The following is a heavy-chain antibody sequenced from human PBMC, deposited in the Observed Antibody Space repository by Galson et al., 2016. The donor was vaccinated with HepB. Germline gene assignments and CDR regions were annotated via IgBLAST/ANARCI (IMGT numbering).Heavy chain of an antibody. CDR1: GLTVSSNY. V-gene: IGHV3-53*01. J-gene: IGHJ4*02. Sequence: SLRLSCAASGLTVSSNYMSWVRQAPGKGLEWVSVIYSGGGTYYADSVQGRFTISRDNSKNTLYLQMNSLRAEDTAVYYCALGTGIGWYGADWGQGTLVTVSS. CDR2: IYSGGGT. CDR3: ALGTGIGWYGAD. D-gene: IGHD6-19*01.